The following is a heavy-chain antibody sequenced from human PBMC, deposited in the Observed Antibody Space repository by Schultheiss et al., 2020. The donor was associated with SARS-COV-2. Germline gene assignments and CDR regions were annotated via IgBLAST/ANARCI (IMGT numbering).Heavy chain of an antibody. CDR1: GGSISSGGYY. Sequence: SETLSLTCTVSGGSISSGGYYWSWIRQHPGKGLEWIGYIYYSGSTYYNPSLKSRVTISVDTSKNQFSLKLSSVTAADTAVYYCARVSSGYSYGTPSGYYYGMDVWGQGTTVTVSS. V-gene: IGHV4-31*03. CDR3: ARVSSGYSYGTPSGYYYGMDV. D-gene: IGHD5-18*01. J-gene: IGHJ6*02. CDR2: IYYSGST.